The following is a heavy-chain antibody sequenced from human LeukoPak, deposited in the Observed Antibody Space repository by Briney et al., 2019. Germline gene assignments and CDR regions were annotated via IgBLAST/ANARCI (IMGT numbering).Heavy chain of an antibody. CDR1: GFTFSSDG. CDR3: ARDGPGGTMVRGVDY. CDR2: ISYDGSNK. D-gene: IGHD3-10*01. J-gene: IGHJ4*02. Sequence: GGSLRLSCAASGFTFSSDGMHWGRQAPGKGLERVAVISYDGSNKYYADSVKGRFTISRDNSKNTLYLQMNSLRAEDTAVYYCARDGPGGTMVRGVDYWGQGTLVTVSS. V-gene: IGHV3-30*03.